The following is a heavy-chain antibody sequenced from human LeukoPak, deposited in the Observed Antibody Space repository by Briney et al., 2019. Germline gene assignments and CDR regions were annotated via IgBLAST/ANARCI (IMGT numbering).Heavy chain of an antibody. CDR3: ARGDTYYDFWSGYPLFDY. CDR1: GGSFSGYY. V-gene: IGHV4-34*01. CDR2: INNSGSS. J-gene: IGHJ4*02. Sequence: SETLSLTCAVYGGSFSGYYWSWIRQPPATGLEWMGEINNSGSSNYNPSLKSRVTISVDTSKNQFSLKLRSVTAADTAVYYCARGDTYYDFWSGYPLFDYWGQGTLVTVSS. D-gene: IGHD3-3*01.